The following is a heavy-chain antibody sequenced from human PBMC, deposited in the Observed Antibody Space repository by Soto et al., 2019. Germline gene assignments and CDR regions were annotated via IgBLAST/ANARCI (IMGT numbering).Heavy chain of an antibody. D-gene: IGHD2-8*01. CDR3: AREIMVYAGMSWFDP. CDR2: ISAYNGNT. Sequence: VASVKVSCKASGYTFTSYGISWVRQAPGQGLEWMGWISAYNGNTNYAQKLQGRVTMTTDTSTSTAYMELRSLRSDDTAVYYCAREIMVYAGMSWFDPFGQGTLVTVSS. J-gene: IGHJ5*02. V-gene: IGHV1-18*01. CDR1: GYTFTSYG.